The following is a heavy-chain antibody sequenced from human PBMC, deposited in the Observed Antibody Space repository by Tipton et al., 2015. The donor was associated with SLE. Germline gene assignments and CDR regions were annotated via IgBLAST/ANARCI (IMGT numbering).Heavy chain of an antibody. Sequence: SLRLSCAASGFTFSSYAMSWVRQAPGKGLEWVSYISSSGSTIYYADSVKGRFTISRDNSKNTLYLQMNSLRAEDTAVYYCAKDLAVAGDYWGQGTLVTVSS. J-gene: IGHJ4*02. CDR1: GFTFSSYA. D-gene: IGHD6-19*01. CDR3: AKDLAVAGDY. CDR2: ISSSGSTI. V-gene: IGHV3-48*01.